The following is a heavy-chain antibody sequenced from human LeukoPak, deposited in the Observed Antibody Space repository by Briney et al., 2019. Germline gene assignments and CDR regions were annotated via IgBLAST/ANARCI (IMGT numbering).Heavy chain of an antibody. CDR2: ISYDGSNK. CDR1: GFTFSSYG. CDR3: AKAPPYYYDSSGPGDY. D-gene: IGHD3-22*01. Sequence: GRSLRLSCAASGFTFSSYGMHWVRQAPGKGLERVAVISYDGSNKYYADSVKGRFTISRDNSKNTLYLQMNSLRAEDTAVYYCAKAPPYYYDSSGPGDYWGQGTLVTVSS. V-gene: IGHV3-30*18. J-gene: IGHJ4*02.